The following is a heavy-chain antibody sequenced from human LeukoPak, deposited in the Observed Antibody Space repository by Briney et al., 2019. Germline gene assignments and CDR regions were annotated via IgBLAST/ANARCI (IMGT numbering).Heavy chain of an antibody. V-gene: IGHV4-59*01. J-gene: IGHJ5*02. D-gene: IGHD4-17*01. CDR1: GDSINNNY. CDR2: IYDSGST. CDR3: ATCRDEFGDYGFTS. Sequence: SETLSLTCTVSGDSINNNYWSWIRQSPGKGLEWIGYIYDSGSTKYNPSLKCRVTFSVDTSKSLFSLKLTSLTAADTAVYYCATCRDEFGDYGFTSWGQGTLVTVSS.